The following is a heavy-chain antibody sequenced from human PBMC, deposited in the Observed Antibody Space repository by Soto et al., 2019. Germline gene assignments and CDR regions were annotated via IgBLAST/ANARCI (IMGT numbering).Heavy chain of an antibody. J-gene: IGHJ4*02. D-gene: IGHD2-8*01. CDR1: GFTFSSYW. Sequence: GGSLRLSCAASGFTFSSYWMSWVRQAPGKGLEWVANIKQDGSEKYYVDSVKGRFTISRDNAKNSLYLQMNSLRAEDTAVYYCARDRTRGYCTNGVCYSAYYFDYWGQGTLVTVSS. CDR2: IKQDGSEK. V-gene: IGHV3-7*01. CDR3: ARDRTRGYCTNGVCYSAYYFDY.